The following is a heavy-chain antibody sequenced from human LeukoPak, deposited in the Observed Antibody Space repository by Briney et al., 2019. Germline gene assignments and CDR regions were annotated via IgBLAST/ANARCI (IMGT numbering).Heavy chain of an antibody. CDR3: AKDSGYQLPRYGSGNVGYFQH. D-gene: IGHD3-10*01. V-gene: IGHV3-9*01. CDR2: ISWNSGSI. CDR1: GFTFDDYG. J-gene: IGHJ1*01. Sequence: GGSLRLSCAASGFTFDDYGMHWVRHAPGKGLEWVSGISWNSGSIGYADSVKGRFTISRDNAKNSLYLQMNSLRAEDTALYYCAKDSGYQLPRYGSGNVGYFQHWGQGTLVTVSS.